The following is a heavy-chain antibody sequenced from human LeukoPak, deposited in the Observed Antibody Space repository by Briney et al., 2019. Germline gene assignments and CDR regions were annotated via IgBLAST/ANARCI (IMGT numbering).Heavy chain of an antibody. J-gene: IGHJ6*03. CDR1: GGSISSYY. V-gene: IGHV4-59*01. D-gene: IGHD3-3*01. CDR3: ARGVRDDFWSGNDDYYYYMDV. Sequence: SETLSLTCTVSGGSISSYYWSWIRQPPGKGLEWIGYIYYSGSTNYNPSLKSRVTISVDTSKNQFSLKLSSVTAADTAVYYCARGVRDDFWSGNDDYYYYMDVWGKGTTVTVSS. CDR2: IYYSGST.